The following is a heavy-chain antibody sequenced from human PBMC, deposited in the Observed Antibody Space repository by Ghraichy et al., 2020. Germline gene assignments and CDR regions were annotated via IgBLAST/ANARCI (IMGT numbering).Heavy chain of an antibody. D-gene: IGHD6-19*01. CDR1: GFTFSSYA. Sequence: GGSLRLSCAASGFTFSSYAMSWVRQAPGKGLEWVSAISGSGGSTYYADSVKGRFTISRDNSKNTLYLQMNSLRAEDTAVYYCAKNFVGSGWFYDAFDIWGQGTMVTVSS. J-gene: IGHJ3*02. CDR2: ISGSGGST. CDR3: AKNFVGSGWFYDAFDI. V-gene: IGHV3-23*01.